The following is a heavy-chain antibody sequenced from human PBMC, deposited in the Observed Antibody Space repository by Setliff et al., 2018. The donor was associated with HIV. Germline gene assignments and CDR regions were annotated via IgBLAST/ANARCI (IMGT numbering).Heavy chain of an antibody. CDR3: ARVAVAGTTFDVFDI. J-gene: IGHJ3*02. CDR2: IYHSGST. D-gene: IGHD6-19*01. CDR1: GGSISSSNW. V-gene: IGHV4-4*02. Sequence: LSLTCAVSGGSISSSNWWSWVRQPRGTGLEWIGEIYHSGSTNYNPSLKSRVTISVDKSKNQFSLKLKSVTAADTAVYYCARVAVAGTTFDVFDIWGQGTMVTVSS.